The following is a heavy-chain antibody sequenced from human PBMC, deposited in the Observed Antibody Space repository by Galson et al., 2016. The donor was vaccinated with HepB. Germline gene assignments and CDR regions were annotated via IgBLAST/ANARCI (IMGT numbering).Heavy chain of an antibody. D-gene: IGHD6-19*01. CDR1: GFTFSSHG. J-gene: IGHJ4*02. Sequence: SLRLSCAASGFTFSSHGMHWVRQAPGKGLEWVAVISNDGRNQYYADSVKGRFTVSRDNSKHLAFLQLTDLVTDDTGVYYCATGGSGWFDWGQGALVIVSS. V-gene: IGHV3-30*19. CDR2: ISNDGRNQ. CDR3: ATGGSGWFD.